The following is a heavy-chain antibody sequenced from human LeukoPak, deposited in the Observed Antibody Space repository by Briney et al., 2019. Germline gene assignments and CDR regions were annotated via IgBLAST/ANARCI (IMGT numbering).Heavy chain of an antibody. CDR1: GYTFTGYY. Sequence: ASVKVSCKASGYTFTGYYMHWVRQAPGQGLEWMGWINPNSGGTNYAQKFQGRVTMTRDTSISTAYMELSRLGSDDTAVYYCTTIFGVVINPGSAFDIWGQGTMVTVSS. CDR3: TTIFGVVINPGSAFDI. CDR2: INPNSGGT. V-gene: IGHV1-2*02. D-gene: IGHD3-3*01. J-gene: IGHJ3*02.